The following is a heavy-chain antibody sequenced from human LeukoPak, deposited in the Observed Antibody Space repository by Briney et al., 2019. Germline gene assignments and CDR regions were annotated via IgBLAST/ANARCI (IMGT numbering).Heavy chain of an antibody. CDR3: ARYVPDYGDYSGGFDI. J-gene: IGHJ3*02. Sequence: SETLSLTCAVYGGSFSGYYWIRIRQSPGKGLEWIGDINDSGSSNYHPSLKSRVTISLDTSKTQFSLKLTSVTSADTAVYFCARYVPDYGDYSGGFDIWGQGTMVTVSS. CDR1: GGSFSGYY. V-gene: IGHV4-34*01. CDR2: INDSGSS. D-gene: IGHD4-17*01.